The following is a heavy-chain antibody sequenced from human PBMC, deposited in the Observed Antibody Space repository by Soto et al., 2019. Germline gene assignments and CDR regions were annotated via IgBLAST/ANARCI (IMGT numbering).Heavy chain of an antibody. CDR2: IIPIFGTA. V-gene: IGHV1-69*01. CDR3: ARRKAAGTRTPRYGMDV. Sequence: QVQLVQSGAEVRKPGSSVKVSCKASGGTFSRHAISWVRQAPGQGLEWMGGIIPIFGTANHAQKFQGRVTIIADESTSTVYMELSSLRSEDTAVYYCARRKAAGTRTPRYGMDVWGQGTTVTVSS. D-gene: IGHD2-15*01. CDR1: GGTFSRHA. J-gene: IGHJ6*02.